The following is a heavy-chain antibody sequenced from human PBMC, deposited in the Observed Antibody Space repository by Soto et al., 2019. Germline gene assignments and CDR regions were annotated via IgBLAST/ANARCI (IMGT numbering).Heavy chain of an antibody. Sequence: QVQLVQSGAEVKKPGASVKVSCKASGYTFTGYYMHWVRQAPGQGLEWMGWINPNSGGTNYAQKFQGRVTMTRDTSISTAYMELSRLRSDDKAVYYCARVGGRLRFLEWLGYWGQGTLVTVSS. CDR3: ARVGGRLRFLEWLGY. J-gene: IGHJ4*02. CDR1: GYTFTGYY. V-gene: IGHV1-2*02. D-gene: IGHD3-3*01. CDR2: INPNSGGT.